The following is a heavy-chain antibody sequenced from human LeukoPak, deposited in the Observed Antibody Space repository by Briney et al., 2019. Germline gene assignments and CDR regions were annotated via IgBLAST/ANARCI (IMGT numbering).Heavy chain of an antibody. V-gene: IGHV4-4*02. CDR1: GGSISSSQW. CDR3: ARGSGSYYSGAFNI. Sequence: SETLSLTCAVSGGSISSSQWWTWVRQPPGKGLEWIGEIYHSGSTNYNPSLKSRVSMSVDKSKNQFSLKLSSVTAADTAVYFCARGSGSYYSGAFNIWGQGTMVTVSS. D-gene: IGHD1-26*01. J-gene: IGHJ3*02. CDR2: IYHSGST.